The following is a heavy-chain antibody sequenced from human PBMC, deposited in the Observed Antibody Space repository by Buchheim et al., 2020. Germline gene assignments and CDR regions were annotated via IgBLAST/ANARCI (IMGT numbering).Heavy chain of an antibody. D-gene: IGHD1-26*01. CDR3: ARGSGSYYVPYYYYYYMDV. Sequence: QVQLVQSGAEVKKPGASVKVSCKASGYTFTGYYMHWMRQAPGQGLEWMGWINPNSGGTNYAQKFQGWVTMTRDTSISTAYMELSRLRSDDTAVYYCARGSGSYYVPYYYYYYMDVWGKGTT. CDR2: INPNSGGT. V-gene: IGHV1-2*04. J-gene: IGHJ6*03. CDR1: GYTFTGYY.